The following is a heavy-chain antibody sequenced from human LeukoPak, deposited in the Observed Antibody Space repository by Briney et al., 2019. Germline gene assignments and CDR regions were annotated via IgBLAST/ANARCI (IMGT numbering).Heavy chain of an antibody. CDR1: GYTFTSYG. Sequence: GASVKVSCKASGYTFTSYGISRVRQAPGQGLEWMGWISAYNGNTNYAQKLQGRVTMTTDTSTSTAYMEPRSLRSDDTAVYYCARDLYYDSSDGAGYWGQGTLVTVSS. CDR3: ARDLYYDSSDGAGY. CDR2: ISAYNGNT. D-gene: IGHD3-22*01. V-gene: IGHV1-18*01. J-gene: IGHJ4*02.